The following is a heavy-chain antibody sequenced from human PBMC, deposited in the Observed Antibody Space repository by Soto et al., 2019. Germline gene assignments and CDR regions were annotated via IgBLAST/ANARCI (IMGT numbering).Heavy chain of an antibody. CDR3: TTHEEGAPWAGGFDS. J-gene: IGHJ5*01. CDR1: GFRFRTRA. V-gene: IGHV3-23*01. Sequence: PGGSLRLSSAASGFRFRTRAMSWVRQAPGKGLEWVASIRPGGDSTYYADSVKGRFAVSRDNSNVTLYLQMDSLRVEDTAIYYCTTHEEGAPWAGGFDSWGQGTLVTVSS. D-gene: IGHD1-26*01. CDR2: IRPGGDST.